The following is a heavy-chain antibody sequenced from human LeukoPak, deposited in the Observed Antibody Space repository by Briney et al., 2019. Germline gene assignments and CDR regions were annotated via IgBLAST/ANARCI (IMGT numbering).Heavy chain of an antibody. CDR1: GGTFSSYA. Sequence: GASVKVSCKASGGTFSSYAISWVRQAPGQGLEWMGWSSGYNGNTNYTQKLQGRVAMTTDTSTSTAYMELRSLRSADTAVYYCARAGGYFGWGSSPSYYYPMDVWGQGTTVTVSS. CDR3: ARAGGYFGWGSSPSYYYPMDV. D-gene: IGHD3-10*01. J-gene: IGHJ6*02. V-gene: IGHV1-18*01. CDR2: SSGYNGNT.